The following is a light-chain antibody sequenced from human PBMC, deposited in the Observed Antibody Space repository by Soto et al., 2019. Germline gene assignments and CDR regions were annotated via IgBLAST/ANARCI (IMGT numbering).Light chain of an antibody. CDR1: QSISNW. J-gene: IGKJ1*01. V-gene: IGKV1-5*03. Sequence: DIQMTQSPSTLSASVGDRVAITCRASQSISNWLAWYQQKPGKAPKLLIYKASTLESGVPSRFSGSESRTEFTLTISSLQPDDFATYYCQQYNSFSGTFGQGTKVEIK. CDR2: KAS. CDR3: QQYNSFSGT.